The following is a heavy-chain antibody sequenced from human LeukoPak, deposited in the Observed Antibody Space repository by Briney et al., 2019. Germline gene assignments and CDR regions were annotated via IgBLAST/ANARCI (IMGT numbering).Heavy chain of an antibody. V-gene: IGHV3-30*18. CDR2: ISYDGSNK. D-gene: IGHD4-17*01. CDR3: AKDRHDYGDVPLDY. Sequence: GGSLRLSCAASGFTFSSYGMHWVRQAPGKGLEWVAVISYDGSNKYYADFVKGRFTISRDNSKNTLYLQMNSLRAEDTAVYYCAKDRHDYGDVPLDYWGQGTLVTVSS. CDR1: GFTFSSYG. J-gene: IGHJ4*02.